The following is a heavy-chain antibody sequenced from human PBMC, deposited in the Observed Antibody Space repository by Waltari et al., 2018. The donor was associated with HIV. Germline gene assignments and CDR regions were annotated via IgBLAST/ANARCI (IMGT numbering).Heavy chain of an antibody. CDR2: ISAYNGDP. D-gene: IGHD3-3*02. J-gene: IGHJ4*02. V-gene: IGHV1-18*01. CDR3: ARVDHFLSGYYTDFDY. CDR1: GYTFTSYG. Sequence: QVQLVQSGAEVKKPGASVKVSCKASGYTFTSYGISWVRQAPGQGLEWMGWISAYNGDPNHAPKLQGRVTMTTGTSPGTAYIGLRGLRSDDTAVFFCARVDHFLSGYYTDFDYWGQGTLVTVSS.